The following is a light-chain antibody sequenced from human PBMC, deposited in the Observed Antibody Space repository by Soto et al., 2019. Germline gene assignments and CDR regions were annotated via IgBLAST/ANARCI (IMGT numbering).Light chain of an antibody. J-gene: IGKJ2*01. Sequence: EVVMTQSPDTLSVSPGKRVILSCRASQSVSNNLAWYQQKPGQAPRLLIYGASTRATGIPARFSGSGSGTFFILTINSLQSDDFAIYYCHQYNTWYTFGQGTKLEIK. CDR2: GAS. CDR3: HQYNTWYT. CDR1: QSVSNN. V-gene: IGKV3-15*01.